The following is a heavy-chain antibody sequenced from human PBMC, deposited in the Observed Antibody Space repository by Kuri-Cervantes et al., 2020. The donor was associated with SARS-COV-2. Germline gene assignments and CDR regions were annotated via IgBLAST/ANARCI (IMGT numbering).Heavy chain of an antibody. CDR2: ISGSGGST. CDR3: AKLGSRRHYED. Sequence: GESLKISCAASGFTFSSYAMSWVRQAPGKGLEWVSAISGSGGSTYYAGSVKGRFIISRDNSKNTLYLQMNSLRAEDTAVYYCAKLGSRRHYEDWGQGTLVTVSS. D-gene: IGHD4-17*01. J-gene: IGHJ4*02. V-gene: IGHV3-23*01. CDR1: GFTFSSYA.